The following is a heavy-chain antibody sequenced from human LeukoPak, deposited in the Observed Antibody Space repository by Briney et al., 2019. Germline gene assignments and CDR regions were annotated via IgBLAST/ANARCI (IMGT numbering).Heavy chain of an antibody. D-gene: IGHD3-3*01. Sequence: PSETLSLTCTVSGGSISSGGYYWSWIRQPPGKGLEWIGYIYYSGSTNYNPSLKSRVTISVDTSKNQFSLKLSSVTAADTAVYYCARERPYDFWSGYYSDGMDVWGQGTTVTVSS. CDR3: ARERPYDFWSGYYSDGMDV. CDR2: IYYSGST. CDR1: GGSISSGGYY. V-gene: IGHV4-61*08. J-gene: IGHJ6*02.